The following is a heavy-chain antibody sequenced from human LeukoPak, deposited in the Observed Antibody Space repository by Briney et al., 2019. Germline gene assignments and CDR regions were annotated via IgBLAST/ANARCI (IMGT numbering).Heavy chain of an antibody. Sequence: GGSLRLSCAVSGFRFSGYNMNWVRQAPGKGLEWIAYISSTTVIYYADSVEGRFTVSRDNAHDSLYLQMSSLTLDDTAVYFCARDGDGSNSGFAYWGQGTLVTVSS. CDR3: ARDGDGSNSGFAY. J-gene: IGHJ4*02. V-gene: IGHV3-69-1*01. CDR2: ISSTTVI. CDR1: GFRFSGYN. D-gene: IGHD4-11*01.